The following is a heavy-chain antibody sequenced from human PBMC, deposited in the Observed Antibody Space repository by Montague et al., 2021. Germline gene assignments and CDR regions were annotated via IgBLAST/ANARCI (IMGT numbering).Heavy chain of an antibody. D-gene: IGHD7-27*01. CDR3: ARRLGIRAAFDY. Sequence: SETLSLTCTVTGGSISEFYWSWIRQSPGKGLEWIGCIYHSGTTNYNPSLKSRVTISADTSMNQFSLNLTSVTAADTAVYFCARRLGIRAAFDYWGQGTLVTVSS. V-gene: IGHV4-59*08. CDR2: IYHSGTT. CDR1: GGSISEFY. J-gene: IGHJ4*02.